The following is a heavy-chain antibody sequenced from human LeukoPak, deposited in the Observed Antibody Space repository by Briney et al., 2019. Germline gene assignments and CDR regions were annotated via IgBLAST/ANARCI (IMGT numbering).Heavy chain of an antibody. V-gene: IGHV3-53*01. D-gene: IGHD3-22*01. Sequence: GSLRLSCAVSGFTVSSNYVSWVRQAPGKGLEWVSVIYSGGTTYYADSVKGRFTISRDNSKNTLHLQMNSLRAEDTAVYYCARGSYDSSGFWTTFDYWGQGTLVTVS. CDR2: IYSGGTT. CDR3: ARGSYDSSGFWTTFDY. J-gene: IGHJ4*02. CDR1: GFTVSSNY.